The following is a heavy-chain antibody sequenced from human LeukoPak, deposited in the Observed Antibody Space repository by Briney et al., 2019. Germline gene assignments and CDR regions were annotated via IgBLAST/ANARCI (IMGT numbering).Heavy chain of an antibody. CDR2: ISYDASNK. CDR1: GFTFSSYA. CDR3: ARDLGYCTNGVCHTRFDY. J-gene: IGHJ4*02. D-gene: IGHD2-8*01. Sequence: GGSLRLSCAASGFTFSSYAMSWVRQAPGKGLEWVAVISYDASNKYYADSVKGRFTISRDNSKNTVYLQMNSLSPEDTAVYYCARDLGYCTNGVCHTRFDYWGQGTLVAVSS. V-gene: IGHV3-30*03.